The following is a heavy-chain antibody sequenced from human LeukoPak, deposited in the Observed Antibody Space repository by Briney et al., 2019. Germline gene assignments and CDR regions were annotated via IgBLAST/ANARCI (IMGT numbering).Heavy chain of an antibody. CDR1: GYTFTSYD. CDR3: ARRTRHGEPMTTVTYWFDP. Sequence: VASVKVSCKASGYTFTSYDINWVRQATGQGLEWMGWMNPNSGNTGYAQKFQGRVTMTRNTSISTAYMELSSLRSEDTAVYYCARRTRHGEPMTTVTYWFDPWGQGTLVTVSS. D-gene: IGHD4-17*01. J-gene: IGHJ5*02. CDR2: MNPNSGNT. V-gene: IGHV1-8*01.